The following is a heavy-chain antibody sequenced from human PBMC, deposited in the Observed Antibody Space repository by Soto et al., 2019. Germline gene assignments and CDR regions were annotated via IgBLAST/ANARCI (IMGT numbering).Heavy chain of an antibody. CDR2: IYYSGST. D-gene: IGHD6-13*01. CDR3: ARHVLAAVLHWCDP. Sequence: QVQLQESGPGLVKPSETLSLTCTVSGGSISSYYWSWIRQPPGKGLEWIGYIYYSGSTNYDPPLKSRVTISVDTSKNQFSLKLSSVTAADTAVYYCARHVLAAVLHWCDPWGQGTLVTVSS. V-gene: IGHV4-59*08. J-gene: IGHJ5*02. CDR1: GGSISSYY.